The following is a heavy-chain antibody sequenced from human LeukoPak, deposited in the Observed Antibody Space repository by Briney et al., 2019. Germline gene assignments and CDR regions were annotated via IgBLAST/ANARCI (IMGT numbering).Heavy chain of an antibody. CDR2: ISSSRTI. D-gene: IGHD6-19*01. J-gene: IGHJ5*02. CDR3: ARDREQWLVRGWFDP. V-gene: IGHV3-48*04. Sequence: GGSLRLSCAASGFTFSSYSMNWVRQAPGKGLEWLSYISSSRTIYYADSVKGRFTISRDNAKNSLYLQMNSLRAEDTAVYYCARDREQWLVRGWFDPWGQGTLVTVSS. CDR1: GFTFSSYS.